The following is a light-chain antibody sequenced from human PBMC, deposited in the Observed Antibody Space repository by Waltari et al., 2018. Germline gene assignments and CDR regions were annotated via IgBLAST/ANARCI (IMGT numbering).Light chain of an antibody. CDR2: QDN. J-gene: IGLJ3*02. V-gene: IGLV3-1*01. CDR1: TLGDKY. CDR3: QARDSSSVV. Sequence: SYELTQPASVSVSPGQIASITCSGSTLGDKYVSWYQQRPGQSPMLVMYQDNHRPSGIPERISGSNSGNTATLTISGTQPMDEGDYYCQARDSSSVVFGGGTKLTVL.